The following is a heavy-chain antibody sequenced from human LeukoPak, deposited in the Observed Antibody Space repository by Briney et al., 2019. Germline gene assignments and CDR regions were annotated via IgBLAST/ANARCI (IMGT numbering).Heavy chain of an antibody. J-gene: IGHJ5*02. CDR1: GYTFTGYY. D-gene: IGHD3-3*01. Sequence: GASVKVSCKASGYTFTGYYMHWVRQAPGQGLEWMGWINPNSGGTNYAQKFQGRVTMTRDTSTSTVYMELSRLRSDDTAVYYCARDLGAVLRFLEWPMGWFDPWGQGTLVTVSS. CDR3: ARDLGAVLRFLEWPMGWFDP. CDR2: INPNSGGT. V-gene: IGHV1-2*02.